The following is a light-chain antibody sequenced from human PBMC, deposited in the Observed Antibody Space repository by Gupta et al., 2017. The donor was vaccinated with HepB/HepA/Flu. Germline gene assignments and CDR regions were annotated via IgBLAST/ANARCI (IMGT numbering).Light chain of an antibody. J-gene: IGLJ3*02. Sequence: VVTQAPSFSVSPGGTVTLTCGLSSGSVSTSYYPSWYQQTPGHAPRTLIYSTNTRSSGVPDRFSGSIRGNKAALTITGAQEDEESDYHCARDMGRGIWVFGGGTKVTVL. CDR1: SGSVSTSYY. CDR2: STN. CDR3: ARDMGRGIWV. V-gene: IGLV8-61*01.